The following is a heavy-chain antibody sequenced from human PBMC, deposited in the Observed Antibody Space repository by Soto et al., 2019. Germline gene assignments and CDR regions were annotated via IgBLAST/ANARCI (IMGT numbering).Heavy chain of an antibody. CDR3: AKSCPSGGYYYVEAFDV. CDR2: VSSTGTSP. Sequence: PGGSLSLSCSASGFTFSNYAMSWVRQSPGEGREWVSGVSSTGTSPYYAGSVQGRFTISRDNSKNMIYLQMKSLRAEDTAIYYCAKSCPSGGYYYVEAFDVWGQGTMVTVSS. J-gene: IGHJ3*01. CDR1: GFTFSNYA. D-gene: IGHD3-22*01. V-gene: IGHV3-23*01.